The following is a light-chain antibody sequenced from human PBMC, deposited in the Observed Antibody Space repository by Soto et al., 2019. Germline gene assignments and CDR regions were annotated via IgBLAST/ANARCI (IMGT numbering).Light chain of an antibody. CDR2: DAS. J-gene: IGKJ1*01. V-gene: IGKV3D-15*01. Sequence: ETVMTQSPGTLSVSLGERATLSCRASQTITSYLAWYQQKPGQAPRLLIYDASNRATGIPARFSGSGSGTEYSLTISSLQSEDFGVYFCQQYNKWPPWTFGHGAKVDIK. CDR1: QTITSY. CDR3: QQYNKWPPWT.